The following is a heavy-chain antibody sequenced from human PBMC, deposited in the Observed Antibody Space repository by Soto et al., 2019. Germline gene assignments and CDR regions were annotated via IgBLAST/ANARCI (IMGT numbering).Heavy chain of an antibody. J-gene: IGHJ4*02. CDR2: IGGSGEST. CDR1: GFIFSDYA. CDR3: AKGWTILAAGFFSR. D-gene: IGHD6-13*01. Sequence: EVQLLESGGGLVKPGGSLRLTCAASGFIFSDYAMNWVRQAPGQGLEWVSSIGGSGESTHYADSVKGRFTIFTDTSKNTMYLQMDSLSVEDTAVYFCAKGWTILAAGFFSRWGQGTLVTVSS. V-gene: IGHV3-23*01.